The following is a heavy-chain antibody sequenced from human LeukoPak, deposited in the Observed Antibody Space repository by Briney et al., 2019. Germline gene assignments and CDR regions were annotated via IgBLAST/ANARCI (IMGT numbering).Heavy chain of an antibody. V-gene: IGHV3-23*01. CDR1: GFTFSIYA. D-gene: IGHD2-2*01. CDR2: ISGSGGST. CDR3: AKGGKAYCSSTSCYLDY. Sequence: PGGSLRLSCAASGFTFSIYAMSWVRQAPGKGLEWVSAISGSGGSTYYADSVKGRFTISRDNSKNTLYLQMNSLRAEDTAVYYCAKGGKAYCSSTSCYLDYWGQGTLVTVSS. J-gene: IGHJ4*02.